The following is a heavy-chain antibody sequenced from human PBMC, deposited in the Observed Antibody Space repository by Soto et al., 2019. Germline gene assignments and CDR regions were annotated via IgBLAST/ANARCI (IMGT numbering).Heavy chain of an antibody. J-gene: IGHJ4*02. Sequence: GGSLRLSCAASGFTFSNAWMNWVRQAPGKGLEWVGRIKSKTDGGTTDYSATVKGRLTISRDDSNNTLYLQMNSLKTADTAVYYCTTDVVVTAPRYYFDYWGQGTLVTVSS. CDR2: IKSKTDGGTT. D-gene: IGHD2-21*02. CDR3: TTDVVVTAPRYYFDY. V-gene: IGHV3-15*07. CDR1: GFTFSNAW.